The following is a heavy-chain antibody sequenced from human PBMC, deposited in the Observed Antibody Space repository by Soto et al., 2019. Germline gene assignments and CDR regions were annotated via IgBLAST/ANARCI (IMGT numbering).Heavy chain of an antibody. D-gene: IGHD2-2*01. CDR2: IYYSGST. CDR3: ARIGYCSSTSCRGYYYYYMDV. J-gene: IGHJ6*03. CDR1: GGSISSYY. Sequence: SETLSLTCTVSGGSISSYYWSWIRQPPGKGLEWIGYIYYSGSTNYNPSLKSRVTISVDTSKNQFSLKLSSVTAADTAVYYCARIGYCSSTSCRGYYYYYMDVWSKGTTVTVSS. V-gene: IGHV4-59*08.